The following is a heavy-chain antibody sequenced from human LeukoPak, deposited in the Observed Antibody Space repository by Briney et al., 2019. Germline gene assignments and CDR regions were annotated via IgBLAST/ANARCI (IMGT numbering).Heavy chain of an antibody. V-gene: IGHV4-4*07. CDR3: AGVTLWFGRGFFYY. J-gene: IGHJ4*02. Sequence: SETLSLTCTVSGGSLSSLYWSWIRPPAEEGREWSGRIYTKGSPNHHPSLKTRLPISGDTPKPQFSLRLSSVPPGDTAVYYWAGVTLWFGRGFFYYSGEGTPATASS. CDR2: IYTKGSP. CDR1: GGSLSSLY. D-gene: IGHD3-10*01.